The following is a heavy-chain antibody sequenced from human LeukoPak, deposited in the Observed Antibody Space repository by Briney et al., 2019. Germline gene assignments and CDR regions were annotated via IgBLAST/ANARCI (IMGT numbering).Heavy chain of an antibody. V-gene: IGHV3-9*01. D-gene: IGHD2-15*01. CDR2: ISWNSGSI. Sequence: GGSLRLSCAASGFTFDDYAMHWVRQAPGKGLEWVSGISWNSGSIGYADSVKGRFTISRDNAKNSLYLQMNSLRAEDTALYYCAKGLGCCSGGSCYHYYFDYWGQGTLVTVSS. J-gene: IGHJ4*02. CDR1: GFTFDDYA. CDR3: AKGLGCCSGGSCYHYYFDY.